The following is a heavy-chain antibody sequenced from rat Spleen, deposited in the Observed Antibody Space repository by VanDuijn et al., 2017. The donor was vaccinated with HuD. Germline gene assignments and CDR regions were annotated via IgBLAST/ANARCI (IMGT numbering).Heavy chain of an antibody. CDR1: GFTFSDYY. D-gene: IGHD1-11*01. V-gene: IGHV5-29*01. Sequence: EVQLVESDGGLVQPGRSLKLSCAASGFTFSDYYMAWVRQAPTKGLEWVATINYDGSSTYYRDSVKGRFTISRDNAKSTLYLQMDSLRSEDTATYYCTSYGGYAHYWGQGVMVTVSS. CDR2: INYDGSST. J-gene: IGHJ2*01. CDR3: TSYGGYAHY.